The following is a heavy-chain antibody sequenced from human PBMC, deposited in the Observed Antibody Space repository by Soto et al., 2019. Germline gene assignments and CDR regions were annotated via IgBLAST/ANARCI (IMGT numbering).Heavy chain of an antibody. CDR3: ARDKITGLFDY. J-gene: IGHJ4*02. CDR1: GGSISGYY. V-gene: IGHV4-59*12. D-gene: IGHD2-8*02. Sequence: SETLSLTCTVSGGSISGYYWSWIRQPPGRGLEWIGFISYSGTTSYNPSLKSRITISVDTSKNQFSLKLTSVTAADTAVYYCARDKITGLFDYWGQGTLVTVSS. CDR2: ISYSGTT.